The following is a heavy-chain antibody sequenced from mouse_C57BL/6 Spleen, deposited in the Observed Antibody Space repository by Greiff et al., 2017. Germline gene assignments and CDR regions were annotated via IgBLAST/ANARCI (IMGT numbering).Heavy chain of an antibody. D-gene: IGHD2-3*01. V-gene: IGHV14-4*01. CDR3: TTRDGYYRAY. J-gene: IGHJ3*01. Sequence: EVQLQQSGAELVRPGASVKLSCTASGFNIKDDYMHWVKQRPEQGLEWIGWIDPENGDTKYASKFQGKATITADTSSNTAYLQLSSLTSEDTAVYYCTTRDGYYRAYWGQGTLVTVSA. CDR2: IDPENGDT. CDR1: GFNIKDDY.